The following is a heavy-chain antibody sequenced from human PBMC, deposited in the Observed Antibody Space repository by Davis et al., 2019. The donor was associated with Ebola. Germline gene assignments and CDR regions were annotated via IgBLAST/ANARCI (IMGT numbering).Heavy chain of an antibody. Sequence: GESLKISCAASGFTFTDYYMSWIRQAPGTGLEWVSHIGGSGSSVFYADSVKGRFTISRDNSKNSLYLQMDSLRAEDTAVYYCATTQWLREFDNWGQGTLVTVSS. CDR1: GFTFTDYY. V-gene: IGHV3-11*01. D-gene: IGHD6-19*01. CDR2: IGGSGSSV. CDR3: ATTQWLREFDN. J-gene: IGHJ4*02.